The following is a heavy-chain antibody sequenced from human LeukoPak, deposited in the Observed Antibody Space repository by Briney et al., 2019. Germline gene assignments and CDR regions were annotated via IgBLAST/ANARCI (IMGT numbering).Heavy chain of an antibody. CDR1: GYTFTSYY. CDR3: ARSTPGAIAVAVGLLAY. Sequence: ASVKVSCKASGYTFTSYYMHWVRQAPGQGLEWMGIISPSGGSTSYAQKFQGRVTMTRDTSTSTVYMELSSLRSEDTAVYYCARSTPGAIAVAVGLLAYWGQGTLVTVSS. V-gene: IGHV1-46*01. D-gene: IGHD6-19*01. CDR2: ISPSGGST. J-gene: IGHJ4*02.